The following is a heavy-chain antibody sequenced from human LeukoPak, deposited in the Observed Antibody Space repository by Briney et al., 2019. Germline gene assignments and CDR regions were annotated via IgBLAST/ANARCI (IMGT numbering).Heavy chain of an antibody. CDR1: GGSISSGDYY. CDR3: ARDQLNYYGSGSYFRVVDYYGMDV. V-gene: IGHV4-30-4*01. CDR2: IYYSGST. Sequence: PSETLSLTRTVSGGSISSGDYYWSWIRQPPGKGLEWIGYIYYSGSTYYNPSLKSRVTISVDTSKNQFSLKLSSVTAADTAVYYCARDQLNYYGSGSYFRVVDYYGMDVWGQGTTVTVSS. J-gene: IGHJ6*02. D-gene: IGHD3-10*01.